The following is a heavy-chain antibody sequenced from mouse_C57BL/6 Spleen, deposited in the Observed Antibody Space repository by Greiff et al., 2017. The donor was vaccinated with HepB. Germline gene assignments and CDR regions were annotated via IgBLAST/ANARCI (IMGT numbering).Heavy chain of an antibody. CDR1: GYAFSSSW. D-gene: IGHD1-1*01. V-gene: IGHV1-82*01. CDR2: IYPGDGDT. CDR3: ARSEIYYYGSSQYYYAMDY. Sequence: QVQLQQSGPELVKPGASVKISCKASGYAFSSSWMNWVKQRPGKGLEWIGRIYPGDGDTNYNGKFKGKATLTADKSSSTAYMQLSSLTSEDSAVYFCARSEIYYYGSSQYYYAMDYWGQGTSVTVSS. J-gene: IGHJ4*01.